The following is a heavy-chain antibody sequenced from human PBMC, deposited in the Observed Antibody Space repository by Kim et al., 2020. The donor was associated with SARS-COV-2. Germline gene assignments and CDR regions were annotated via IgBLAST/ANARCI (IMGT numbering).Heavy chain of an antibody. CDR1: GYTLTELS. Sequence: ASVKVSCKVSGYTLTELSMHWVRQAPGKGLEWMGGFDPEDGETIYAQKFQGRVTMTEDTSTDTAYMELSSLRSEDTAVYYCATATRSPLLQLWFFFVYWGQGTLVTVSS. CDR2: FDPEDGET. J-gene: IGHJ4*02. D-gene: IGHD5-18*01. V-gene: IGHV1-24*01. CDR3: ATATRSPLLQLWFFFVY.